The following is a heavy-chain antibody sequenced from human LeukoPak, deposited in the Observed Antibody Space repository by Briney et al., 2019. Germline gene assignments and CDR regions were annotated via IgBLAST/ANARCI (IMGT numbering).Heavy chain of an antibody. V-gene: IGHV3-23*01. J-gene: IGHJ3*01. CDR2: ISGSGGST. Sequence: PGGSLRLSCAASGFTFSSYAMSWVRQAPGKGLEWVSAISGSGGSTYYADSVKGRFTISRDNSKNTLYLQMNSLTAADTAVYYCARRWVYDKRAFDAWGQGTMVTVSS. D-gene: IGHD3-16*01. CDR1: GFTFSSYA. CDR3: ARRWVYDKRAFDA.